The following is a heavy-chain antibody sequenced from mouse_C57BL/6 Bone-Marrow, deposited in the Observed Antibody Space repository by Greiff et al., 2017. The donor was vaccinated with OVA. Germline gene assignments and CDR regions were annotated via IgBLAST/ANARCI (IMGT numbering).Heavy chain of an antibody. CDR3: ARDYDGYYFDY. V-gene: IGHV3-1*01. Sequence: EVQLVESGPGMVKPSQSLSLTCTVTGYSITSGYDWHWIRHFPGNKLEWMGYISYSGSTNYNPSLKSRISITHDTSKNHFFLKLNSVTTEDTATYYCARDYDGYYFDYWGQGTTLTVSS. CDR2: ISYSGST. CDR1: GYSITSGYD. J-gene: IGHJ2*01. D-gene: IGHD2-3*01.